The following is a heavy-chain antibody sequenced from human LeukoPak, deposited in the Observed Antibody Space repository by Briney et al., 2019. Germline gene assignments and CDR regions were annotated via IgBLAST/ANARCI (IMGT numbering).Heavy chain of an antibody. J-gene: IGHJ4*02. CDR1: GFTFSSYA. CDR2: ISGSGGST. D-gene: IGHD3-22*01. Sequence: GGSLRLSCAASGFTFSSYAMSWVRQAPGKGLEWVSAISGSGGSTYYADSVKGRFTISRDNSKNTLYLQMNSLRAEDTAVYYCAKEGQGGIYYYDSSAYYPHYFDYWGQGTLVTVSS. CDR3: AKEGQGGIYYYDSSAYYPHYFDY. V-gene: IGHV3-23*01.